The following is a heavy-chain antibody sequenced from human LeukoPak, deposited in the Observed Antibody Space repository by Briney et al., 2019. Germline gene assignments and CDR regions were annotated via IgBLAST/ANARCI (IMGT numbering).Heavy chain of an antibody. V-gene: IGHV1-24*01. CDR3: ATGLYGDRCFDY. CDR2: FDPEDGET. J-gene: IGHJ4*02. Sequence: ASVKVSCKVSGYTLTELSMHWVRQAPRKGLEWMGGFDPEDGETIYAQKFQGRVTMTEDTSTDTAYMELSSLRSEDTAVYYCATGLYGDRCFDYWGQGTLVTVSS. CDR1: GYTLTELS. D-gene: IGHD4-17*01.